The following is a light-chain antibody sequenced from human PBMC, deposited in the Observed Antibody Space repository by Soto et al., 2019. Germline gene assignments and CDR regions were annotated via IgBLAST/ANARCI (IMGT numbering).Light chain of an antibody. CDR2: GAY. Sequence: EIVLTQSPGSVSLSPGERVTLSCRASQSVSSAFFAWYQQTPGQPPRLLISGAYNRATGIPDRFSGSGSGTDFTLTISRLEPEDFAVYYCQQYDSSVTFGQGTKVEIK. J-gene: IGKJ1*01. CDR1: QSVSSAF. CDR3: QQYDSSVT. V-gene: IGKV3-20*01.